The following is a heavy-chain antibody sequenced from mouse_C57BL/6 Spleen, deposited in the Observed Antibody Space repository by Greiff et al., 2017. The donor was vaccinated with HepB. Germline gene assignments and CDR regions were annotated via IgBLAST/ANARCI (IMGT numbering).Heavy chain of an antibody. CDR1: GYTFTSYW. Sequence: QVQLQQPGAELVKPGASVKMSCKASGYTFTSYWITWVKQRPGQGLEWIGDIYPGSGSTNYNEKFKSKATLTVDTSASTAYMQRSSLTSEDSAVYYCARRHYGAGFAYWGQGTRVTVSA. CDR3: ARRHYGAGFAY. CDR2: IYPGSGST. D-gene: IGHD1-2*01. V-gene: IGHV1-55*01. J-gene: IGHJ3*01.